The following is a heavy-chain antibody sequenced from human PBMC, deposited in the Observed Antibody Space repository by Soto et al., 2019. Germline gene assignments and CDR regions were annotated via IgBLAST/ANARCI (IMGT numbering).Heavy chain of an antibody. J-gene: IGHJ6*02. CDR3: ARTLWFGERRMDV. D-gene: IGHD3-10*01. Sequence: PSETLSLTCAVYGGSFSGYYWSWIRQPPGKGLEWIGEINHSGSTNYNPSLKSRVTISVDTSKNQFSLKLSPVTAADTAVYYCARTLWFGERRMDVWGQGTTVTVSS. V-gene: IGHV4-34*01. CDR1: GGSFSGYY. CDR2: INHSGST.